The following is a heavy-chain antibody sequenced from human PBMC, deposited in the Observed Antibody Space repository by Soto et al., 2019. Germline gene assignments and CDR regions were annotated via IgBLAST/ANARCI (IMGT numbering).Heavy chain of an antibody. CDR1: GGSFSGYY. J-gene: IGHJ3*01. CDR2: INHSGST. CDR3: ARFTVHSSGFRFDV. D-gene: IGHD3-22*01. V-gene: IGHV4-34*01. Sequence: SETLSLTCAVYGGSFSGYYWTCIRQPPGKGLEWIGEINHSGSTNYNPSLKSRVTISVDTSKNQFSLKLSSVTAADTAVYYCARFTVHSSGFRFDVWGEGTMVIFSS.